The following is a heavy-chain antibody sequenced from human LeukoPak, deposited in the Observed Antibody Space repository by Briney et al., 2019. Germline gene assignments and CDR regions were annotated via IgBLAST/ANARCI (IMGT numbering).Heavy chain of an antibody. J-gene: IGHJ3*02. CDR1: GASISSGDYY. D-gene: IGHD6-19*01. CDR3: ARSFDSGWYGAFNI. CDR2: IYASGTT. Sequence: SETLSLTCTVSGASISSGDYYWSWIRQPPGKGLEWIGYIYASGTTSYNPSLKSRVTISVDTSKNQISLRLSSVTAADTAVYYCARSFDSGWYGAFNIWGQGTMVTVSS. V-gene: IGHV4-30-4*01.